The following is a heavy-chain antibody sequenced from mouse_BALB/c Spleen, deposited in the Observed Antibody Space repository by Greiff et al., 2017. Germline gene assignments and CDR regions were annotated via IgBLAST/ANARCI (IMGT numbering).Heavy chain of an antibody. Sequence: VQLQQSGAELARPGASVKLSCKASGYTFTSYWMQWVKQRPGQGLEWIGAIYPGDGDTRYTQKFKGKATLTADKSSSTAYMQLSSLASEDSAVYYCARGGPLVYFDYWGQGTTLTVSS. V-gene: IGHV1-87*01. CDR3: ARGGPLVYFDY. CDR1: GYTFTSYW. CDR2: IYPGDGDT. J-gene: IGHJ2*01.